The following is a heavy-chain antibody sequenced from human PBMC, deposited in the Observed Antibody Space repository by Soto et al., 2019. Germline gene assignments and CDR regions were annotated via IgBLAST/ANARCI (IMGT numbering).Heavy chain of an antibody. CDR1: GYTLTELS. Sequence: QVQLVQSGAEVKKPGASVKVSCKVSGYTLTELSMHWVRQAPGKGLEWMGGFDPEDGETIYAQKFQGRVTMTEDTSTDTAYMELSSRRSEDTAVYYCATLGIAGPRGYYYYYGMDVWGQGTTVTVSS. D-gene: IGHD1-20*01. J-gene: IGHJ6*02. CDR2: FDPEDGET. CDR3: ATLGIAGPRGYYYYYGMDV. V-gene: IGHV1-24*01.